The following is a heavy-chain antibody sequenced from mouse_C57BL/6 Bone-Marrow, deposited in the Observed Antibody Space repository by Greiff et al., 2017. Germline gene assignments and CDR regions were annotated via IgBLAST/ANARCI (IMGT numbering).Heavy chain of an antibody. CDR1: GYTFTSYW. D-gene: IGHD1-1*01. CDR2: IDPSDSYT. V-gene: IGHV1-69*01. J-gene: IGHJ2*01. Sequence: QVQLQQPGAELVMPGASVKLSCKASGYTFTSYWMHWVKQRPGQGLEWIGEIDPSDSYTNYNQKFKGKSKLTVDKSSSTAYMQLSSLPSEDSAVYYCAREDLVRYYFDYWGQGTTLTVSS. CDR3: AREDLVRYYFDY.